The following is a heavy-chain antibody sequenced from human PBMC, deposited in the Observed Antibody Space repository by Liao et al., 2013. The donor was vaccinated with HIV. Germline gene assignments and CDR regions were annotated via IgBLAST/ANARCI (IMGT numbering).Heavy chain of an antibody. Sequence: QVQLQESGPGLVKPSQTLSLTCTVSGGSISSGSYYWSWIRQPAGKGLEWIGRIYTSGSTNYNPSLKSRVTISVDTSKNQFSLKLSSVTAADTAVYYCARDRGLLSPTYWYFDLWGRGTLVTVSS. V-gene: IGHV4-61*02. CDR3: ARDRGLLSPTYWYFDL. CDR2: IYTSGST. CDR1: GGSISSGSYY. J-gene: IGHJ2*01. D-gene: IGHD3-10*01.